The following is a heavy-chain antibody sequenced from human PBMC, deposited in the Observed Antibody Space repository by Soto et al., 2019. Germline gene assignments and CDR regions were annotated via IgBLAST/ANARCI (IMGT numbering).Heavy chain of an antibody. CDR2: INPNSGGT. J-gene: IGHJ4*02. D-gene: IGHD3-10*01. V-gene: IGHV1-2*02. CDR3: ASDESTLLWFGELPGTY. Sequence: ASVKVSCKASGYTFTGYYMHWVRQAPGQGLEWMGWINPNSGGTNYAQKVQGRVTMTRDTSISTAYMELSRLRSDDTAVYYCASDESTLLWFGELPGTYWGQGTLVTVSS. CDR1: GYTFTGYY.